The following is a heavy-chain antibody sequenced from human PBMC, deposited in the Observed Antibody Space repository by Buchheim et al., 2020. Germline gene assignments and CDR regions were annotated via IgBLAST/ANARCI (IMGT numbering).Heavy chain of an antibody. J-gene: IGHJ4*02. CDR1: EFDFSTYW. V-gene: IGHV3-74*01. Sequence: EVQLVESGGGLVQPGGSLRLSCVASEFDFSTYWMHWVRQVPGKGLVWISRISNDGRNTAYADSVKGRFTISRDNAKNTLFLQMNNRRAEGTAVYYCVRLGGVSLVDYWGQGT. CDR2: ISNDGRNT. CDR3: VRLGGVSLVDY. D-gene: IGHD2-8*02.